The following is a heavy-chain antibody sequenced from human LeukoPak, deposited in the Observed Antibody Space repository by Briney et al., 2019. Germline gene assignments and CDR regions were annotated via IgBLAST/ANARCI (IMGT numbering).Heavy chain of an antibody. J-gene: IGHJ5*02. CDR1: GGSFSGYY. CDR3: ARGAGVVVPAAKTNWFDP. Sequence: SETLSLTCAVYGGSFSGYYWSWIRQPPGKGLEWIGEINHSGSTNYNPSLKSRVTISVDTSKNQFSLKLSSVTAADTAVYYCARGAGVVVPAAKTNWFDPWGRGTLVTVSS. V-gene: IGHV4-34*01. D-gene: IGHD2-2*01. CDR2: INHSGST.